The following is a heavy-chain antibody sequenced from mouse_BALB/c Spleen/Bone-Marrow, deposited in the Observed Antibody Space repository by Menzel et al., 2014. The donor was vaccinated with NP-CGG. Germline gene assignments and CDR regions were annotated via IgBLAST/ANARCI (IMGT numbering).Heavy chain of an antibody. V-gene: IGHV5-12-1*01. CDR3: ARHGDGYYDAMDY. CDR2: ISSGGGST. D-gene: IGHD2-3*01. Sequence: EVQVVESGGGLVKPGGSLKLSCAASGFAFSSYDMSWVRQTPEKRLEWVAYISSGGGSTYYPDTVKGRFTISRDNAKNTLYLQMSSLKSEDTAMYYCARHGDGYYDAMDYWGQGTSVTVSS. J-gene: IGHJ4*01. CDR1: GFAFSSYD.